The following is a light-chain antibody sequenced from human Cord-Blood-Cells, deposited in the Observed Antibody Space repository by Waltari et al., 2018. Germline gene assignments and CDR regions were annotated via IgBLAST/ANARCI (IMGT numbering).Light chain of an antibody. Sequence: SALSPPASVSGSPGQSLTIPCTGTSRDVGGSNSASWYQRHPGKAPNLMIYDVSNRPSGVSNRFSGSKSGNTASLTISGLQAEDEADYYCSSYTSSSTLVFGGGTKLTVL. CDR2: DVS. CDR3: SSYTSSSTLV. V-gene: IGLV2-14*01. CDR1: SRDVGGSNS. J-gene: IGLJ2*01.